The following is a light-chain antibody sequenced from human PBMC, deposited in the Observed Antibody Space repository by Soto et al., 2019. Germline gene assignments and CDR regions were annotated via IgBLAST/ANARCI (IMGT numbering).Light chain of an antibody. CDR3: QQYGSSPPWT. J-gene: IGKJ1*01. CDR2: GAS. CDR1: QSVSSSY. V-gene: IGKV3-20*01. Sequence: EIVLTQSPGTLSLSPGERATLSCRASQSVSSSYLAWYQQKPAQAPRLLIYGASSRATGIPDRFSRSGSGTDFTLTISRLEPEDFAVYYCQQYGSSPPWTFGQGTKVEIK.